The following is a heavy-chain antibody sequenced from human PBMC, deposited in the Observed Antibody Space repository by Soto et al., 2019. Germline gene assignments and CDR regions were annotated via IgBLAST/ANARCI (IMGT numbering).Heavy chain of an antibody. CDR1: GGSISSYY. D-gene: IGHD1-20*01. CDR2: IYYSGGT. CDR3: AKAISGYNAPLDH. V-gene: IGHV4-59*01. Sequence: SETLSLTCTVSGGSISSYYWSWIRQPPGKGLEWIGYIYYSGGTNYNPSLKSRVTISVDTSKNQFSLKLSSVTAADTAVYYCAKAISGYNAPLDHWGQGTRVTVSS. J-gene: IGHJ4*02.